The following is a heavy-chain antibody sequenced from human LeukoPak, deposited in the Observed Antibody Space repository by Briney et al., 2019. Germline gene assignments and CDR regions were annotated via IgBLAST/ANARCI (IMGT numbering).Heavy chain of an antibody. CDR3: AQGTPTGYGTSWFDY. D-gene: IGHD6-13*01. CDR1: GFTFSSYA. J-gene: IGHJ4*02. V-gene: IGHV3-23*01. Sequence: PGGSLTLSCAASGFTFSSYAMSWLRQAPGKGLEWVSLITGSGGNTYSADSVKGRFTISRDNTKNTLYLKMSSLRAEDTAIYYCAQGTPTGYGTSWFDYWGQGTLVTVSS. CDR2: ITGSGGNT.